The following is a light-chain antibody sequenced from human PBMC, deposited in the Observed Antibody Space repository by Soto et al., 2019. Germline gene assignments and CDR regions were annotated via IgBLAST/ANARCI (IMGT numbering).Light chain of an antibody. CDR1: LSIGTY. J-gene: IGKJ5*01. CDR2: GAS. Sequence: DSHLAQSPSSLSVNVEDSVTITCRASLSIGTYLNWYRRKPGKAPDLLIYGASTLQSGAPTRFSGGGSGTYFTLSIRSLQPADSASYFCQQSYSGVTYGQGTGLEIK. CDR3: QQSYSGVT. V-gene: IGKV1-39*01.